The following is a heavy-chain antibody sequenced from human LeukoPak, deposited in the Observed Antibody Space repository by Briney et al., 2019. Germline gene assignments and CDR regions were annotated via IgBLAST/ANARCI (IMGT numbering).Heavy chain of an antibody. D-gene: IGHD5-18*01. V-gene: IGHV4-39*01. CDR2: IYYSGAT. CDR3: ARHRIYSCSCDY. CDR1: GGSISSNSNY. J-gene: IGHJ4*02. Sequence: PSETLSLTCTVSGGSISSNSNYWGWIRQPPGKGLEWIGSIYYSGATYYNPSLKSRVTISVDTSKNQFSLKLNSVTAADTAVYHCARHRIYSCSCDYWGQGTLVTVSS.